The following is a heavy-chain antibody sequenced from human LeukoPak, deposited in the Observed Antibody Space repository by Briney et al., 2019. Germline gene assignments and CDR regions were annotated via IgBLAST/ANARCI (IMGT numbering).Heavy chain of an antibody. CDR3: ARGSYGSGSYPSDV. Sequence: GASATVSFKASGYTFTAYYIHWVRQAPAQGGEWMGWINPYSAATKYAQKFQERVTMTRDTSVSTAYMDLSSLRSDDTAVYYCARGSYGSGSYPSDVWGQGTTVTVSS. CDR2: INPYSAAT. J-gene: IGHJ6*02. V-gene: IGHV1-2*02. CDR1: GYTFTAYY. D-gene: IGHD3-10*01.